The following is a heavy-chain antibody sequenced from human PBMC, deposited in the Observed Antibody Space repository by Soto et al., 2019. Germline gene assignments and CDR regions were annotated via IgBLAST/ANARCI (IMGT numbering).Heavy chain of an antibody. CDR1: GGSFSGYY. J-gene: IGHJ5*02. CDR2: INHSGST. V-gene: IGHV4-34*01. CDR3: AREGGGAPRIVGATLRRSKKKNWFDP. D-gene: IGHD1-26*01. Sequence: KPSETLSLTCAVYGGSFSGYYWSWIRQPPGKGLEWIGEINHSGSTNYNPSLKSRVTISVDTSKNQFSLKLSSVTAADTAVYYCAREGGGAPRIVGATLRRSKKKNWFDPWGQGTLVTVSS.